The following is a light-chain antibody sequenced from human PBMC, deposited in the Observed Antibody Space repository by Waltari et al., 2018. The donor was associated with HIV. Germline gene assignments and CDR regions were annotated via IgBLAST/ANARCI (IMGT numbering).Light chain of an antibody. V-gene: IGKV3-20*01. CDR2: GAS. CDR1: QRVSSSY. CDR3: QQYGSSPGT. J-gene: IGKJ2*01. Sequence: EIVLTQSPGTLSLSPGERATLSCRASQRVSSSYLAWYQQKPGQAPRLLIYGASSRATGIPDRFSGSGSETDFTLTISRLEPEDFAVYYCQQYGSSPGTFGQGTKLEIK.